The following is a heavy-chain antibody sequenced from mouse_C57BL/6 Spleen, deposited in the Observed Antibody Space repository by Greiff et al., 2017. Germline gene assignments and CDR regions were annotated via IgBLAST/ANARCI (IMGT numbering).Heavy chain of an antibody. V-gene: IGHV1-26*01. CDR1: GYTFTDYY. CDR2: INPNNGGT. D-gene: IGHD1-1*01. CDR3: ARSPYYYGSSYRYFDV. J-gene: IGHJ1*03. Sequence: EVQLQQSGPELVKPGASVKISCKASGYTFTDYYMNWVKQSHGKSLEWIGDINPNNGGTSYNQKFKGKATLTVDKYSSTAYMELRSLTSEDSAVYYCARSPYYYGSSYRYFDVWGTGTTVTVSS.